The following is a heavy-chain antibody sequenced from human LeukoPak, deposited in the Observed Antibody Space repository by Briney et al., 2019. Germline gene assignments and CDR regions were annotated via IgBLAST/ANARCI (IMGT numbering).Heavy chain of an antibody. Sequence: SVKVSCKASGGTFSSYAISWVRQAPGQGLEWMGGIIPIFGTANYAQKFQGRVTITADKSTSTAYMELSSLRSEDTAVYYCARAALYGGNFPFDYWGQGTLVTVSS. J-gene: IGHJ4*02. CDR3: ARAALYGGNFPFDY. V-gene: IGHV1-69*06. CDR2: IIPIFGTA. D-gene: IGHD4-23*01. CDR1: GGTFSSYA.